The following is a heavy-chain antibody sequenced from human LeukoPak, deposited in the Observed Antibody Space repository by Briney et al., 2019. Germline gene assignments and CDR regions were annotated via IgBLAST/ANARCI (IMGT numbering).Heavy chain of an antibody. CDR3: ASPRSYGSGIN. V-gene: IGHV4-38-2*01. Sequence: PSETLSLTCAVSGYSISSGYYWGWIRQPPGKGLEWIGSIYHSGSTYYNPSLKSRVTISVDTSKNQFSLKLSSVTAADTAVYYCASPRSYGSGINWGQGTLVTVSS. D-gene: IGHD3-10*01. CDR1: GYSISSGYY. CDR2: IYHSGST. J-gene: IGHJ4*02.